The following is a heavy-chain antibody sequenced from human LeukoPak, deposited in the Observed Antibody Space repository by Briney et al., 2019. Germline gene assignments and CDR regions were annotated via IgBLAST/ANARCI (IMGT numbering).Heavy chain of an antibody. V-gene: IGHV3-30-3*01. Sequence: PGRSLRLSCAASGFTFSSYAMHWVRQAPGKGLEWVAVISYDGGNKYYADSVKGRFTISRDNSKNTLYLQMNSLRAEDTAVYYCASGLRCSSTSCYYFDYWGQGTLVTVSS. CDR1: GFTFSSYA. J-gene: IGHJ4*02. CDR3: ASGLRCSSTSCYYFDY. CDR2: ISYDGGNK. D-gene: IGHD2-2*01.